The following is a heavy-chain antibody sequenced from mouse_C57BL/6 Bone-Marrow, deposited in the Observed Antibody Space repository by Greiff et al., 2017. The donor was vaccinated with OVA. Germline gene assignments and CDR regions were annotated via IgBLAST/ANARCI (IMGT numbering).Heavy chain of an antibody. D-gene: IGHD1-1*01. CDR1: GFSLTSYG. V-gene: IGHV2-2*01. CDR3: ASHYYGSRDYFDY. J-gene: IGHJ2*01. CDR2: IWSGGST. Sequence: VKLVESGPGLVQPSQSLSITCTVSGFSLTSYGVHWVRQSPGKGLEWLGVIWSGGSTDYNAAFISRLSISKDNSKSQVFFKMNSLQADDTAIYYWASHYYGSRDYFDYWGQGTTLTVSS.